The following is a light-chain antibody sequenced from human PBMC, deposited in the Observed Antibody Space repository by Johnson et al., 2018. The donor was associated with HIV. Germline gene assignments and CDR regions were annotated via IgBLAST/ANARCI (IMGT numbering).Light chain of an antibody. CDR1: SSNIGNNY. CDR2: DNN. J-gene: IGLJ1*01. CDR3: VGWDSSLSGYA. V-gene: IGLV1-51*01. Sequence: QSVLTQPPSVSAAPGQKVTISCSGSSSNIGNNYVSWYQQLPGTAPKLLIYDNNKRPSGIPDRFSGSKSGTSATLGITGLQTGDEADYYCVGWDSSLSGYAFGTGTTVTVL.